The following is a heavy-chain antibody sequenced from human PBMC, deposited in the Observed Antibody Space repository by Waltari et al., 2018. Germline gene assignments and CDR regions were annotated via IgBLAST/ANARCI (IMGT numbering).Heavy chain of an antibody. Sequence: QLQLQESGPGLVKPSETLSLTFTVSGGSISSSSYHWGWLRHPPGKGLEWIGSIYYSGSTYYNPSLKSRVTISVDTSKNQFSLKLSSVTAADTAVYYCARQYYGWIQLNWFDPWGQGTLVTVSS. CDR3: ARQYYGWIQLNWFDP. CDR2: IYYSGST. J-gene: IGHJ5*02. D-gene: IGHD5-18*01. CDR1: GGSISSSSYH. V-gene: IGHV4-39*07.